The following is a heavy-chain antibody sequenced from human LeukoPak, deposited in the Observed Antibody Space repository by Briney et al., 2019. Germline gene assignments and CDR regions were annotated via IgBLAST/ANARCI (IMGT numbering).Heavy chain of an antibody. CDR3: AKDRISTSGTVDY. CDR1: GFAFGSEA. D-gene: IGHD6-13*01. CDR2: ISPGGGTT. V-gene: IGHV3-23*01. J-gene: IGHJ4*02. Sequence: HTGGSLRLSCAVSGFAFGSEAMSWVRQSPARGLEWVASISPGGGTTYYADSVKGRFTISRDNSKNTLYLQMNSLRAEDTAIYYCAKDRISTSGTVDYWGQGTLVTVSS.